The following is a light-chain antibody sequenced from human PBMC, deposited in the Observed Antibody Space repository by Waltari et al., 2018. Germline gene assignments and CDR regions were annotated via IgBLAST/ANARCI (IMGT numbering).Light chain of an antibody. CDR2: RTN. CDR3: AAWDDSLSVSYV. Sequence: QSVLTQPPSASGTPGQRVTISCSGTNSNIATNSLFCYQQLPGTAPKLLIYRTNQRPSGVPDRFSGSKSGTSASLAITGLRSEDEADYYCAAWDDSLSVSYVFGSGTKVTV. V-gene: IGLV1-47*01. CDR1: NSNIATNS. J-gene: IGLJ1*01.